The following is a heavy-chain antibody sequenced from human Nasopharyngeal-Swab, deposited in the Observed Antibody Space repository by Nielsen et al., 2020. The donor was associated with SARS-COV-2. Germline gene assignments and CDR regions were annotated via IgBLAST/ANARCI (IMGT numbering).Heavy chain of an antibody. CDR3: ARDLRDGYNLGYYSYGMDV. J-gene: IGHJ6*02. D-gene: IGHD5-24*01. CDR2: INSDGSST. CDR1: GFPFSSYW. Sequence: GGSLRPSFAASGFPFSSYWMPWVRTAPGKGLVWVSRINSDGSSTSYEDSVKGRFTISRDNAKNTLYLQMNSLRAEDTAVYYCARDLRDGYNLGYYSYGMDVWGQGTTVTVSS. V-gene: IGHV3-74*01.